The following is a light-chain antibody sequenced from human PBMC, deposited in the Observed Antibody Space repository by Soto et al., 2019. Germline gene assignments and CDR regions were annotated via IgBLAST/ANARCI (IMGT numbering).Light chain of an antibody. CDR2: DAS. CDR3: QQRSNWLT. V-gene: IGKV3-11*01. J-gene: IGKJ4*01. Sequence: EIVLTQSPATLSLSPGEIATLSCSASQSVSSYLAWYQQKPGQAPRLLLYDASNRATGIPARFSGSGSGTDFTLTISSLEPEELAVYYCQQRSNWLTFGGGNKVEIK. CDR1: QSVSSY.